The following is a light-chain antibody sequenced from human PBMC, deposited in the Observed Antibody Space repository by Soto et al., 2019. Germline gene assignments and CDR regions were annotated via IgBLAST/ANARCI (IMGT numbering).Light chain of an antibody. Sequence: QSVLTQPPSVSGAPGQRVTISCTGSNTNIGAGYGVHWYQQRPGTAPKLLIVANTIRPSGVPDRFSASTSGTSASLAISGLRSEDEAHYYCAVWDESMTGWVFGGGTKVTVL. CDR1: NTNIGAGYG. V-gene: IGLV1-40*01. CDR2: ANT. CDR3: AVWDESMTGWV. J-gene: IGLJ3*02.